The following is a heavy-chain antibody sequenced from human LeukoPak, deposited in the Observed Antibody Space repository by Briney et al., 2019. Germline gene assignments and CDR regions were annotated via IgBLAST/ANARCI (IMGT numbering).Heavy chain of an antibody. CDR3: AEGWFGSFDY. CDR1: GYTFTGYY. D-gene: IGHD3-10*01. V-gene: IGHV7-4-1*02. J-gene: IGHJ4*02. Sequence: GASVKVSCKASGYTFTGYYMHWVRQAPGQGLEWMGWINTNTGNSTYAQGFTGRFVFSLDTSVSTAYPQISSLKAEDTAVYYCAEGWFGSFDYWGQGTLVTVSS. CDR2: INTNTGNS.